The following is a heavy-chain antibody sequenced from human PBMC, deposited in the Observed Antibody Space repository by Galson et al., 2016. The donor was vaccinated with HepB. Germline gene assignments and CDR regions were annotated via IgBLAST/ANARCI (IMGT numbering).Heavy chain of an antibody. V-gene: IGHV3-30*02. J-gene: IGHJ4*02. CDR1: GFTFSLSG. CDR2: MWNDAKSK. CDR3: AKDIRSYGLFGRFDY. Sequence: SLRLSCAASGFTFSLSGMHWVRQAPGKGLEWVAIMWNDAKSKYYADSVQGRFTISRDNSKNTLYLQMNSLRAEDTAVYYCAKDIRSYGLFGRFDYWGQGTLVTVSS. D-gene: IGHD5-18*01.